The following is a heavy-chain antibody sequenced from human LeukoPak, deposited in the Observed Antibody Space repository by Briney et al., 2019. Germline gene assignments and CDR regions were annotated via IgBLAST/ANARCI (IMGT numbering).Heavy chain of an antibody. CDR2: IYHSGGT. J-gene: IGHJ3*02. CDR1: GGSISSSSYY. V-gene: IGHV4-39*07. CDR3: ATSRGMRAFDI. D-gene: IGHD3-10*01. Sequence: SETLSLTCTVSGGSISSSSYYWGWIRQPPGKGLEWIGSIYHSGGTDYNPSLKSRITISVDTSKKQFFLKLSSVTAADTAVYYCATSRGMRAFDIWGQGTLVTVSS.